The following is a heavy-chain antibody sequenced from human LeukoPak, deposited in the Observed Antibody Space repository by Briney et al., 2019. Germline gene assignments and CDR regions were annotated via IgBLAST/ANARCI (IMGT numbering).Heavy chain of an antibody. Sequence: VKSSETLSLTCVVSGGSVSGYYWGWIRQPPGRGLEWIGYVYYSGSTNYNPSFKSRVTISVDTSKNQFSLKLSSVTAADTAVYYCACLSAYYYYGMDVWGQGTTVTVSS. J-gene: IGHJ6*02. V-gene: IGHV4-59*08. CDR1: GGSVSGYY. D-gene: IGHD2/OR15-2a*01. CDR3: ACLSAYYYYGMDV. CDR2: VYYSGST.